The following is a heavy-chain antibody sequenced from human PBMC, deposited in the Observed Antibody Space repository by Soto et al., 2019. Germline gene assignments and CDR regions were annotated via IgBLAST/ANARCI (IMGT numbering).Heavy chain of an antibody. CDR2: IIPIFGTA. Sequence: QVQLVQSGAEVKKPGSSVKVSCKASGGTFSSYAISWVRQAPGQGLEWMGGIIPIFGTANYAQKFQCRGTITADKSTSTAYMELSSLRSDDTAVYYCAKSGSYGSNWFDPWGQGTLVTVSS. D-gene: IGHD3-22*01. V-gene: IGHV1-69*06. CDR3: AKSGSYGSNWFDP. J-gene: IGHJ5*02. CDR1: GGTFSSYA.